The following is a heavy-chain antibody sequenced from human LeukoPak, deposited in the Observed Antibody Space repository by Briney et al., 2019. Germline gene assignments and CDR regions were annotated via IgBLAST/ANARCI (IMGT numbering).Heavy chain of an antibody. Sequence: GGSLRLSCAASGFTFSSYAMHWVRQAPGKGLEWVAVISYDGSNKYYADSVKGRFTISRDNSKNTLYLQMNSLRAEDTAVYYCARTLYDYVWGSVPALFDYWGQGTLVTVSS. CDR2: ISYDGSNK. J-gene: IGHJ4*02. V-gene: IGHV3-30-3*01. CDR3: ARTLYDYVWGSVPALFDY. D-gene: IGHD3-16*01. CDR1: GFTFSSYA.